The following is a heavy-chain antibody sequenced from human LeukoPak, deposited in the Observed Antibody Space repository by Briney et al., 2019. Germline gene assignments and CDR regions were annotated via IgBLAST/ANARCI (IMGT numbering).Heavy chain of an antibody. J-gene: IGHJ4*02. CDR3: ASVSSIAARPDYFDY. CDR2: IYYSGST. Sequence: SETLSLTCTVSGGSISSHYWSWIRQPPGKGLEWIGYIYYSGSTNYNPSLKSRVTISVDTSKNQFSLKPSSVTAADTAVYYCASVSSIAARPDYFDYWGQGTLVTVSS. CDR1: GGSISSHY. V-gene: IGHV4-59*11. D-gene: IGHD6-6*01.